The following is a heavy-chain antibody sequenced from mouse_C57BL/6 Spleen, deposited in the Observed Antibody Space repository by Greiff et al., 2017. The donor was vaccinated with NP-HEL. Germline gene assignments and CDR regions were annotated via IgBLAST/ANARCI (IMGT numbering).Heavy chain of an antibody. J-gene: IGHJ3*01. Sequence: QVQLQQPGAELVKPGASVKLSCKASGYTFTSYWMHWVKQMPGRGLEWIGRIDPNSGGTKYNEKFKSKATLTVDKPSSTAYMQLSRLTSEDSAVYYCARFPYDYDGSWFAYWGQGTLVTVSA. CDR2: IDPNSGGT. V-gene: IGHV1-72*01. CDR1: GYTFTSYW. CDR3: ARFPYDYDGSWFAY. D-gene: IGHD2-4*01.